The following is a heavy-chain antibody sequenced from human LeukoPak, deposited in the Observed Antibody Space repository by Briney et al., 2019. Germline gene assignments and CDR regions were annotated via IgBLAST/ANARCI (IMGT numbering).Heavy chain of an antibody. CDR3: ATRHGIAAAGTPDY. CDR2: ISSSSSYI. D-gene: IGHD6-13*01. J-gene: IGHJ4*02. CDR1: GFTFSSYS. Sequence: GGSLRLSCAASGFTFSSYSMNWVRQAPGKGLEWVSSISSSSSYIYYADSVKGRFTISRDNAKNSLYLQMNSLRAEDTAVYYCATRHGIAAAGTPDYWGQGTLVTASS. V-gene: IGHV3-21*01.